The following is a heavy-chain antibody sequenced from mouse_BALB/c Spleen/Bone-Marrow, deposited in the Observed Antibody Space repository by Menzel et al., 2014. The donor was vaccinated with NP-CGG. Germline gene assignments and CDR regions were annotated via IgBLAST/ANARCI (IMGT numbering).Heavy chain of an antibody. CDR1: GYSFTGYT. D-gene: IGHD2-1*01. Sequence: VQLQQSGPELVTPGASVKISCKASGYSFTGYTMNWVKQSHGKNLEWIGLINPYNGGTNYNQKFKDKATLTVDKSSSTAYMELLSLTSEDSAVYYCARSGHYYGNYLYAMDYWGQGTSVTVSS. CDR2: INPYNGGT. CDR3: ARSGHYYGNYLYAMDY. J-gene: IGHJ4*01. V-gene: IGHV1-18*01.